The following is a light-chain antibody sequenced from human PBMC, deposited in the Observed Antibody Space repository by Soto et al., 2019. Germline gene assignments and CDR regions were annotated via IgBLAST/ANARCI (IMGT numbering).Light chain of an antibody. J-gene: IGLJ2*01. V-gene: IGLV1-44*01. CDR2: SNN. CDR1: SSNIGSNS. Sequence: QSVLTQPPSASGTPRQRVTISCSGSSSNIGSNSVNWYQQFPGTAPKLLIYSNNQRPSGVPDRFSGSKSGTSASLAISGLQSEDEADYYCAAWDDSLNVVIFGGGTKLTVL. CDR3: AAWDDSLNVVI.